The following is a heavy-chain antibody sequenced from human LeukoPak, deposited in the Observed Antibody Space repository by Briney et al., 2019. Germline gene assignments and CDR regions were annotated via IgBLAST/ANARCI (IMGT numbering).Heavy chain of an antibody. J-gene: IGHJ4*02. CDR2: IYYSGST. V-gene: IGHV4-39*01. CDR3: ARRIYRSSGWYAPHYFDY. CDR1: GGSLSSSSYY. D-gene: IGHD6-19*01. Sequence: SETLSLICTVSGGSLSSSSYYWGWIRQPPGKGLEWIGSIYYSGSTYYNPSLKSRVTISVDTSKNQFSLKLSSVTAADTAVYYCARRIYRSSGWYAPHYFDYWGQGTLVTVSS.